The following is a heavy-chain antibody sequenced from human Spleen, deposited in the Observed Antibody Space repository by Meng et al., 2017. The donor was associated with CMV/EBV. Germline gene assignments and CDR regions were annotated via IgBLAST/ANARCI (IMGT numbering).Heavy chain of an antibody. D-gene: IGHD5-24*01. Sequence: GGSLRLSCVASEFTFSKFAMSWVRQAPGKGLEWVSTISGSDGGTYYADSVKGRFTISRDNSKNTLYLQMNSLRAEDTAIYYCAKPPRVSKKYFDNWGQGTLVTVSS. CDR1: EFTFSKFA. CDR2: ISGSDGGT. V-gene: IGHV3-23*01. J-gene: IGHJ4*02. CDR3: AKPPRVSKKYFDN.